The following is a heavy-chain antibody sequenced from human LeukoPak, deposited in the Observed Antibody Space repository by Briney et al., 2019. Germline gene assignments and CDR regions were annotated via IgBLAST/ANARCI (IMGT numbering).Heavy chain of an antibody. J-gene: IGHJ1*01. V-gene: IGHV3-74*01. CDR1: AFTFTSHL. CDR2: VRGDGRTT. Sequence: GPSLSLSGARSAFTFTSHLIEWVRHPRGKGLVWLSRVRGDGRTTNYADAVKGRFTISRDNAKNTVYLQMASLRVEDTAVYYCVRTTNGPEHWVQGALVTVSS. CDR3: VRTTNGPEH. D-gene: IGHD2-8*01.